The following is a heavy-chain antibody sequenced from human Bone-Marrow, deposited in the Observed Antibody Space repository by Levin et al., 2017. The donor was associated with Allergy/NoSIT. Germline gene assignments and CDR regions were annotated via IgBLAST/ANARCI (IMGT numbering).Heavy chain of an antibody. J-gene: IGHJ4*02. Sequence: GGSLRLSCAASGFTFGTYTMSWVRQAPGKGLEWVSDISSNSDTIYYADSVRGRFTISRDNAKNLLYLQMNSLTDEDTAVYYCARARGLTTNFGVVISNEGFDYWGQGTLVTVSS. V-gene: IGHV3-48*02. CDR1: GFTFGTYT. CDR2: ISSNSDTI. D-gene: IGHD3-3*01. CDR3: ARARGLTTNFGVVISNEGFDY.